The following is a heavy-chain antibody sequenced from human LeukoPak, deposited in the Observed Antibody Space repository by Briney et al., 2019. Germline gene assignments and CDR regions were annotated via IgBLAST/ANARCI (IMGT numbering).Heavy chain of an antibody. CDR3: ASRSAGHFDY. CDR2: ISSSSSYT. V-gene: IGHV3-11*03. CDR1: GFTFSDYY. J-gene: IGHJ4*02. Sequence: GGSLRLSCAASGFTFSDYYMSWIRQAPGKGLEWVSYISSSSSYTNYADSVKGRFTISRDNAKNSLYLQMNRLRAEDTAVYYCASRSAGHFDYWGQGTLVTVSS.